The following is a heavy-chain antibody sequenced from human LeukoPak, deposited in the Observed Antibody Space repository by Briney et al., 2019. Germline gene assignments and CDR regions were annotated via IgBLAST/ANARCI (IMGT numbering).Heavy chain of an antibody. D-gene: IGHD7-27*01. CDR2: ISSSSSYI. Sequence: GGSLRLSCAASGFTFSSYSMDWVRQAPGKGLEWVSSISSSSSYIYYADSVKGRFTISRDNAKNSLYLQMNSLRAEDTAVYYCARQTGDYPDFDYWGQGTLVTVSS. J-gene: IGHJ4*02. CDR1: GFTFSSYS. CDR3: ARQTGDYPDFDY. V-gene: IGHV3-21*01.